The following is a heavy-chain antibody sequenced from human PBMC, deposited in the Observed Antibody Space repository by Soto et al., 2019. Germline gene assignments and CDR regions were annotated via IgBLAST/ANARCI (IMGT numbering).Heavy chain of an antibody. CDR1: GGSIGSDDYY. CDR2: IYYSGST. D-gene: IGHD6-6*01. J-gene: IGHJ4*02. CDR3: ARDRSNSPDYFDY. V-gene: IGHV4-30-4*01. Sequence: PSETLSLTCTVSGGSIGSDDYYWSWIRQPPGKGLEWIGYIYYSGSTSYNPSLKSRLTISLDTSKNQFSLKLSSVSAADTAVYYCARDRSNSPDYFDYWGQGTLVTVSS.